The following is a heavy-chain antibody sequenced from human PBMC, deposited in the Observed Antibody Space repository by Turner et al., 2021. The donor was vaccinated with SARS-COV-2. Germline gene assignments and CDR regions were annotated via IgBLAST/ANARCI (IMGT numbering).Heavy chain of an antibody. CDR3: ARSPTAPGYYYDSSGYYTPYYFDY. D-gene: IGHD3-22*01. Sequence: EVQLVESGGGLVKPGGSLRLSCAASGFTFSSYSMNWVRQAPGKGREWVSSISSSSSYIYYADSVKGRFTISRDNAKNSLYLQMNSLRAEDTAVYYCARSPTAPGYYYDSSGYYTPYYFDYWGQGTLVTVSS. CDR1: GFTFSSYS. J-gene: IGHJ4*02. CDR2: ISSSSSYI. V-gene: IGHV3-21*01.